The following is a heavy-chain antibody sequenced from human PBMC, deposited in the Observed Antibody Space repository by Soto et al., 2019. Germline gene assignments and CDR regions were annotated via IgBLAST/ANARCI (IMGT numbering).Heavy chain of an antibody. CDR2: TRNKANSYTT. Sequence: EVQLVESGGGLVQPGGTLRLSCVASGFTFSDHYMDWVRQAPGKGLEWVGRTRNKANSYTTEYAASVKGRFTISRDDSKNSLFLKMNSLKTEDTAVYYCARVFGSSWYQAFFDFWGQGTLVTVSS. J-gene: IGHJ4*02. CDR1: GFTFSDHY. CDR3: ARVFGSSWYQAFFDF. D-gene: IGHD6-13*01. V-gene: IGHV3-72*01.